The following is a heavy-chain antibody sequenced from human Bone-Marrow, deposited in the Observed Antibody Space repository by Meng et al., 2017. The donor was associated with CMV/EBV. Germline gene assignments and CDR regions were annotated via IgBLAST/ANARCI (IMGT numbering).Heavy chain of an antibody. CDR1: GFTFSSYS. D-gene: IGHD6-13*01. V-gene: IGHV3-7*01. CDR2: IKQDGSEK. J-gene: IGHJ4*02. CDR3: ARSGGYSSSWYFDY. Sequence: GGSLRLSCAASGFTFSSYSMNWVRQAPGKGLEWVANIKQDGSEKYYVDSVKGRFTISRDNAKNSLYLQMNSLRAEDTAVYYCARSGGYSSSWYFDYWGQGTLVTVSS.